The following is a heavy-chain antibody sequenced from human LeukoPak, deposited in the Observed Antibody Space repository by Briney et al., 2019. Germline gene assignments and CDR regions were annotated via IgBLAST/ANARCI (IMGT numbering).Heavy chain of an antibody. CDR2: IYHRGGT. CDR3: ARFSPRALGNYFDY. Sequence: SSETLSLTCGVSGGSISSGSYSWSWIRQPPGKGLEWIGYIYHRGGTYYNPALKSRVTMSMHSSKTPFPLSLGSLTAADTADYYCARFSPRALGNYFDYWGQGTLVTVSS. V-gene: IGHV4-30-2*01. J-gene: IGHJ4*02. CDR1: GGSISSGSYS. D-gene: IGHD7-27*01.